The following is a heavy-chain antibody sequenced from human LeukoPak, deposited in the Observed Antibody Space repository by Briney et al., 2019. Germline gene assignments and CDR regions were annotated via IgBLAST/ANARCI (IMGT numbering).Heavy chain of an antibody. J-gene: IGHJ4*02. Sequence: GRSLRLSCAASGFTFSSYGMHWVRQAPGKGLEWVAVIWYDGSNKYYADSVKGRFTISRDNSKNTLYLQMNSLRAEDTAVYYCARDAGGGYSSSWSFDYWGQGTLVTVSS. V-gene: IGHV3-33*01. D-gene: IGHD6-13*01. CDR1: GFTFSSYG. CDR2: IWYDGSNK. CDR3: ARDAGGGYSSSWSFDY.